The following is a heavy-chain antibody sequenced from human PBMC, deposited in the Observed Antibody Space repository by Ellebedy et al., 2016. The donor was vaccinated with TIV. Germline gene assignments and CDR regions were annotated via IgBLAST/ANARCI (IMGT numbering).Heavy chain of an antibody. D-gene: IGHD6-19*01. CDR3: ARMYSSGSYYFDY. CDR1: GCTFSSYA. J-gene: IGHJ4*02. Sequence: AASVKVSCKASGCTFSSYAISWVRQAPGQGLEWMGRIIPILGIANYAQNFQGRVTITADKSTSTAYMELSSLRSDDTAVYYWARMYSSGSYYFDYWGQGTLVTVSS. CDR2: IIPILGIA. V-gene: IGHV1-69*04.